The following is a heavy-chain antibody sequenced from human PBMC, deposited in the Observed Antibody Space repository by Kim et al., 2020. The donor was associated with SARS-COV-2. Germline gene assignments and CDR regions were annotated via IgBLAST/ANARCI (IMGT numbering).Heavy chain of an antibody. Sequence: GGSLRLSCAASGFTFSSYAMSWVRQAPGKGLEWVSAISGSGGSTYYADSVKGRFTISRDNSKNTLYLQMNSLRAEDTAVYYCAKMAFMGLRLHANGDYFDYWGQGTLVTVSS. V-gene: IGHV3-23*01. J-gene: IGHJ4*02. CDR2: ISGSGGST. CDR3: AKMAFMGLRLHANGDYFDY. D-gene: IGHD4-4*01. CDR1: GFTFSSYA.